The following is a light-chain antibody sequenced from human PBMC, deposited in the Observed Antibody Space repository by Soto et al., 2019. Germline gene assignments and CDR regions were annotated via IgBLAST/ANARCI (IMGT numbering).Light chain of an antibody. CDR3: QQYNKWWT. J-gene: IGKJ1*01. V-gene: IGKV3-15*01. Sequence: MRTQSQYTLPVSAGERAPLSLRAAQSVSSSLAWYQQKPGQAPRLLIYGASTRATGIPARFSGGGSGTEFTLTINSLQSEDFAVYYCQQYNKWWTFGQGSIVDIK. CDR1: QSVSSS. CDR2: GAS.